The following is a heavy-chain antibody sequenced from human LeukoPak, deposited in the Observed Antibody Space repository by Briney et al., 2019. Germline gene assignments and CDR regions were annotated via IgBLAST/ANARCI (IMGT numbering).Heavy chain of an antibody. Sequence: GGSLRLSCAASGFSFTSYFMGWVRQAPGKGLEWVANIKPDGSEEFYVDSVKGRFTISRDIAKSSLFLQMNSLRADDTAVYYCARGSTSTTYHFDNWGQGTLVTVSS. V-gene: IGHV3-7*01. J-gene: IGHJ4*02. D-gene: IGHD2-2*01. CDR1: GFSFTSYF. CDR3: ARGSTSTTYHFDN. CDR2: IKPDGSEE.